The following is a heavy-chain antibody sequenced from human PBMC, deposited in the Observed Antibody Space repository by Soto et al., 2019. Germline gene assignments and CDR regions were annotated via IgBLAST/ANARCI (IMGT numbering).Heavy chain of an antibody. CDR1: GGSISNYY. Sequence: SETLSLTCTVSGGSISNYYWSWIRQPPGKGLECIGYFYYSGSTNYNPSHKSRVTISVDTSKNQFSLKLDSVTAADTAVYYCARGWYLEIAAAGTYYYYGMDVWGQGTTVTVSS. J-gene: IGHJ6*02. V-gene: IGHV4-59*01. CDR3: ARGWYLEIAAAGTYYYYGMDV. CDR2: FYYSGST. D-gene: IGHD6-13*01.